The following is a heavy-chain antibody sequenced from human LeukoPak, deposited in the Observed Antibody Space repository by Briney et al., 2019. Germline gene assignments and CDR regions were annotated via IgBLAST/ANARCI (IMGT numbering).Heavy chain of an antibody. CDR3: ARGDLRFLEWLL. V-gene: IGHV1-18*01. J-gene: IGHJ4*02. D-gene: IGHD3-3*01. CDR1: GYNFTSYG. CDR2: ISAYNGNT. Sequence: GASVKVSCKASGYNFTSYGIRWVRQAPGQGPEWMGWISAYNGNTNYAQKLQGRVTMTTDTSTSTAYMELSSLRSEDTAVYYCARGDLRFLEWLLWGQGTLVTVSS.